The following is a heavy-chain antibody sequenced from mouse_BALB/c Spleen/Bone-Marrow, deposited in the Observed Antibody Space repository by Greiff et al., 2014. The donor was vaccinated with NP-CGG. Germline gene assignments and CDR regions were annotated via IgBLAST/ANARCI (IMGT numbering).Heavy chain of an antibody. J-gene: IGHJ4*01. CDR1: GFNIKDTY. V-gene: IGHV14-3*02. CDR3: ARATPYYPLDY. Sequence: VQLQQSGAELVKPGASVKLSCTAFGFNIKDTYIHWVKQRPEQGLEWIGRIDPGSGSTKYDPKFQGKATIKADTSSNTAYVQLSSLTSEDTAVYYCARATPYYPLDYWGQGNSVTVSS. CDR2: IDPGSGST.